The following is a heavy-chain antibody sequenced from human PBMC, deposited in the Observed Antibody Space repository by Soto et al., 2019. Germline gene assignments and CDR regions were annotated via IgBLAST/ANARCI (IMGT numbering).Heavy chain of an antibody. J-gene: IGHJ6*02. V-gene: IGHV2-5*01. CDR1: GFSLSTSGVA. CDR3: AHTNNFYYYYTMDV. D-gene: IGHD1-1*01. CDR2: IYWNDHK. Sequence: GPTLVNTRQTLALSCSLSGFSLSTSGVAVGWIRQPPGKSLEWLALIYWNDHKQYSPSLRSRLTITKDTFKNQVVLTMADMDPVDTATYYCAHTNNFYYYYTMDVWGQGTTVTVSS.